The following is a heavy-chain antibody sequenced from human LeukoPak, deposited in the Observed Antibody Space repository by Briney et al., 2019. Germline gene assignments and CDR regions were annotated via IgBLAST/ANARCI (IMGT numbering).Heavy chain of an antibody. CDR3: AKDSYSSGSFDP. CDR2: ISGSGGST. V-gene: IGHV3-23*01. D-gene: IGHD3-22*01. J-gene: IGHJ5*02. Sequence: QSGGSLRLSCAASGFTFSSYAMRWVRQAPGKGLEWVSAISGSGGSTYYADSVKGRFTISRDNSKNTLYLQMNSLRAEDTAVYYCAKDSYSSGSFDPWGEGTLVAVSS. CDR1: GFTFSSYA.